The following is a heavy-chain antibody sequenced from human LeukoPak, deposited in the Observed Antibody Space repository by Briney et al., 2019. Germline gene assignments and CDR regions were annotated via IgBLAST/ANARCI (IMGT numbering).Heavy chain of an antibody. CDR1: GFTFSDYS. V-gene: IGHV3-21*01. D-gene: IGHD5-12*01. J-gene: IGHJ4*02. CDR2: ISSRSSYI. Sequence: GGSLRLSCAASGFTFSDYSMNWVRQAPGKGLEWVSSISSRSSYIYYADSVKGRFTISRDNAKNSLYLQMNSLRAEDTAVYYCASIVYSGYDSNDYWGQGTLVTVSS. CDR3: ASIVYSGYDSNDY.